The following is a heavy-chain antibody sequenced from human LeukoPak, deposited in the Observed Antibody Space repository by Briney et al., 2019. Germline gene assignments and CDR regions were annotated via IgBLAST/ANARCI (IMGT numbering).Heavy chain of an antibody. CDR2: ISAYNGNT. CDR3: ATGISSFGELSVPFDY. J-gene: IGHJ4*02. Sequence: GASVKVSCKASGYTFTSYGISWVRQAPGQGLEWMGWISAYNGNTNYAQKLQGRVTMTTDTSTSTAYMELRSLRSDDTAVYYCATGISSFGELSVPFDYWGQGTLVTVSS. CDR1: GYTFTSYG. V-gene: IGHV1-18*01. D-gene: IGHD3-10*01.